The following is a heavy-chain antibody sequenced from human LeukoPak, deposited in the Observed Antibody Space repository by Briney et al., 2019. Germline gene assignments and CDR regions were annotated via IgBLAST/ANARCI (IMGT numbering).Heavy chain of an antibody. CDR3: AKPWSSGYWWGNFDY. CDR2: ISSSGSYI. D-gene: IGHD3-22*01. CDR1: AFTIMTYN. V-gene: IGHV3-21*06. Sequence: KAGGSLRLSCAASAFTIMTYNMNWVRQAPGKGLEWVSSISSSGSYIYYADSVRGRFTISRDNARNTLYLQMNSLRAEDTAVYYCAKPWSSGYWWGNFDYWGQGTLVTVSS. J-gene: IGHJ4*02.